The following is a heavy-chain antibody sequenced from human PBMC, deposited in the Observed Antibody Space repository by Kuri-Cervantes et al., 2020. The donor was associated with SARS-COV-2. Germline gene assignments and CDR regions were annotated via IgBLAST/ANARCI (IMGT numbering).Heavy chain of an antibody. CDR3: ARQGDYGDYWLDP. CDR1: GGSFSGYY. D-gene: IGHD4-17*01. CDR2: IYYSGST. J-gene: IGHJ5*02. Sequence: SETLSLTCAVYGGSFSGYYWSWIRQPPGKGLEWIGSIYYSGSTYYNPSLKSRVTISVDTSKNQFSLKLSSVTAADTAVYYCARQGDYGDYWLDPWGQGTLVTVSS. V-gene: IGHV4-34*01.